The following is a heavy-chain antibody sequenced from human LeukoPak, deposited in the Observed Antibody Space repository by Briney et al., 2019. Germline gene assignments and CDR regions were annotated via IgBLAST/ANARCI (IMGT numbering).Heavy chain of an antibody. J-gene: IGHJ4*02. CDR3: VKDGSWSCTD. CDR1: GFTFGASG. D-gene: IGHD2-8*02. CDR2: IAHHGNDK. V-gene: IGHV3-30*02. Sequence: PGGSLRLSCAASGFTFGASGMHWVRQGPGKGLEWVAYIAHHGNDKYYVDSVKGRFTISRDNSKRMLYLQMNSLRGDDTAVYYCVKDGSWSCTDWGQGTLVTVSS.